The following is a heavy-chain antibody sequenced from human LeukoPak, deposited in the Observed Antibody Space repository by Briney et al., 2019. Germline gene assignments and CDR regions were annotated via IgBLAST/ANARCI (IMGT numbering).Heavy chain of an antibody. CDR2: IHRSGSP. Sequence: SETLSLTCTVSLDSTTSNFWSWVRQPPGKGLEWIGEIHRSGSPNYNPSLQSRVTISIDRSRNQIVLELSSVTAADTAVYYCAREILGGFNPGAYWAQGTLVNVSS. CDR1: LDSTTSNF. CDR3: AREILGGFNPGAY. D-gene: IGHD1-14*01. J-gene: IGHJ4*02. V-gene: IGHV4-4*02.